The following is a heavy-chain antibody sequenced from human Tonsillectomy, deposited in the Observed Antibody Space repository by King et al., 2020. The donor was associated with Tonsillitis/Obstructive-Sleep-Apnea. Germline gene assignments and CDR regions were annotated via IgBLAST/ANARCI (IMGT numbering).Heavy chain of an antibody. J-gene: IGHJ6*02. Sequence: VQLVESGGGVVQPGSSLRLSCAASGFTFNSYAMHWVRQAPGKGLEWVAVISYDGSNKYYAYSVKGRFTISRDNSKNTLYLQMNSLRAEDTAVYYCARTDTTADYGMDVWGQGTTVTVSS. CDR3: ARTDTTADYGMDV. CDR2: ISYDGSNK. CDR1: GFTFNSYA. D-gene: IGHD4-17*01. V-gene: IGHV3-30*04.